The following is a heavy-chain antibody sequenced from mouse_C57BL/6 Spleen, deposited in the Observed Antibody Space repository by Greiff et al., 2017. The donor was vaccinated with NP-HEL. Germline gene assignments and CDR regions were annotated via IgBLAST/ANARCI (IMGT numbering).Heavy chain of an antibody. CDR2: IYPGSGNT. D-gene: IGHD2-1*01. J-gene: IGHJ2*01. CDR3: ARGLYGNYFDY. Sequence: QVQLQQSGAELVRPGASVKLSCKASGYTFTDYYINWVKQRPGQGLEWIARIYPGSGNTYYNEKFKGKATLTAEKSSSTAYMQLSSLTSEDSAVYFCARGLYGNYFDYWGQGTTLTVSS. CDR1: GYTFTDYY. V-gene: IGHV1-76*01.